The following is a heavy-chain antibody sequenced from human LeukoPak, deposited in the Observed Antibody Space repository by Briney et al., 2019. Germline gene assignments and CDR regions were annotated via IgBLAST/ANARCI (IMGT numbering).Heavy chain of an antibody. D-gene: IGHD3-10*01. CDR3: ARDGAMVRGVKYYYYYYMDV. CDR2: IYTSGST. J-gene: IGHJ6*03. CDR1: GGSISSGSYY. V-gene: IGHV4-61*02. Sequence: PSETLSLTCTVSGGSISSGSYYWSWIRQPAGKGLEWIGRIYTSGSTNYNPSLKSRVTISVDTSKNQFSLKLSSVTAADTAVYYCARDGAMVRGVKYYYYYYMDVWGKGTTVTISS.